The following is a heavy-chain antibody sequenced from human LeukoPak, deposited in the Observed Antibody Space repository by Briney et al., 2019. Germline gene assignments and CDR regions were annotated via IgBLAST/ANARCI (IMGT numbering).Heavy chain of an antibody. CDR2: ISSSGSTI. V-gene: IGHV3-11*04. Sequence: GGSLRLSCAASGFTFSDYYMSWIRQAPGKGLEWVSYISSSGSTIYYADSVKGRFTISRDNSKNTLYLQMNSLKAEDTAVYYCARVVSPGIAAAGAFDYWGQGTLVTVSS. D-gene: IGHD6-13*01. CDR3: ARVVSPGIAAAGAFDY. J-gene: IGHJ4*02. CDR1: GFTFSDYY.